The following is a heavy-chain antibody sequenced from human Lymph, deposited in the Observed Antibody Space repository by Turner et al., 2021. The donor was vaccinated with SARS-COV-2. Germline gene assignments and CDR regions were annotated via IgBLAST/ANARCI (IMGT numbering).Heavy chain of an antibody. CDR1: GFIVSSNY. CDR2: INSGGST. J-gene: IGHJ4*02. D-gene: IGHD4-17*01. CDR3: ARVLPYGDYFDY. Sequence: EVQLVESGGGLIQPGGSLRLSCAASGFIVSSNYMGWVRQAPGKVLEWVTIINSGGSTYYADSVKGRFTISRDNSKNTLYLQMNSLRAEDTAVYYCARVLPYGDYFDYWGQGTLVTVSS. V-gene: IGHV3-53*01.